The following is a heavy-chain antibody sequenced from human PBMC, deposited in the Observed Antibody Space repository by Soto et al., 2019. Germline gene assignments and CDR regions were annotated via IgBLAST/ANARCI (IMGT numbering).Heavy chain of an antibody. CDR1: GYTFPSYG. Sequence: QVQLVQSGPEVRKPGASVKVSCKASGYTFPSYGISWVRQAPGQGLEWMGWINAYSGHTKYAQRLQGRLTMTADTSTRTASMELRSLRPDDTAVYYCERTCNTPSCQSGLDVWGQGTTVSVSS. J-gene: IGHJ6*02. CDR3: ERTCNTPSCQSGLDV. V-gene: IGHV1-18*01. D-gene: IGHD2-2*01. CDR2: INAYSGHT.